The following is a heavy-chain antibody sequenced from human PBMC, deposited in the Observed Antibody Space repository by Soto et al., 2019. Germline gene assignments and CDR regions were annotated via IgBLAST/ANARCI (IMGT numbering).Heavy chain of an antibody. V-gene: IGHV1-69*13. CDR1: GGSFSSYV. J-gene: IGHJ4*02. CDR2: IIPIFGTA. Sequence: AVKVSCKGPGGSFSSYVISWVRQAPGQGLEWMGGIIPIFGTANYAQKFQGRVTITADESTSTAYMELSSLRSEDTAVYYCARGLGDGYNWIDYWGQGTLVTVSS. CDR3: ARGLGDGYNWIDY. D-gene: IGHD5-12*01.